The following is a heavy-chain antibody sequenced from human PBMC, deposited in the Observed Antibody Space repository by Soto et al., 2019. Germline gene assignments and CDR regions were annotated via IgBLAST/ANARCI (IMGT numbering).Heavy chain of an antibody. D-gene: IGHD7-27*01. CDR1: GYTFSSYA. CDR2: INAGYGNT. CDR3: ARDTGDGTFDF. Sequence: QVPLVQSGAEVRKPGASVKVSCKASGYTFSSYAMHWVRQAPGQRLEWMGWINAGYGNTKSSQKFQGRVTISRDTSASTAYMELTSLRSEDTAVYYCARDTGDGTFDFWGQGTLVTVSS. V-gene: IGHV1-3*01. J-gene: IGHJ4*02.